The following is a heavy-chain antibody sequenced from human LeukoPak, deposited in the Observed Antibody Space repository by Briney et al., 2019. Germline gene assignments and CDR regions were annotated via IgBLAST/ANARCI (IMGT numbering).Heavy chain of an antibody. J-gene: IGHJ4*02. CDR1: GFTFSSYA. CDR2: ISDSGGSV. V-gene: IGHV3-23*01. D-gene: IGHD3-10*01. CDR3: AKDLSKGLLYRRCMYYFDY. Sequence: GGSLRLSCAASGFTFSSYAMNWVRQAPGKGLEWVSGISDSGGSVYYADSVKGRFTISRDNSKNTLYLQMNSLRAEDTAVYYCAKDLSKGLLYRRCMYYFDYWGQGTLVTVSS.